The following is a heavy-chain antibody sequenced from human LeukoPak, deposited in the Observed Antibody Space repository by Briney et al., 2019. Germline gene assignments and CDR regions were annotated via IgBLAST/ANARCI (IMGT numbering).Heavy chain of an antibody. CDR3: ARTYYYDISWFDP. D-gene: IGHD3-22*01. J-gene: IGHJ5*02. CDR1: GGTFSSYA. V-gene: IGHV1-69*05. Sequence: SVKVSCKASGGTFSSYAISWVRQAPGQGLEWMGRIISIFGTANYAQKFQGRVTITTDESTSTAYMELSSLRSEDTAVYYCARTYYYDISWFDPWGQGTLVTVSS. CDR2: IISIFGTA.